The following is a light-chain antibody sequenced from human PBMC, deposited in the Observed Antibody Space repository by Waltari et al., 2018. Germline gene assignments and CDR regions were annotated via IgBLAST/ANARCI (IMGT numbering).Light chain of an antibody. CDR3: ATWDDNLKVV. CDR2: TNN. Sequence: QSVLTQPPSASGTPGQRVTISCSGGRSNIGSNPVNWYQQLPGTAPKLLIYTNNQRPSGVADRFSGSKYGTSASLAISGLQSEDEADYYCATWDDNLKVVFGGGTKLTVL. CDR1: RSNIGSNP. V-gene: IGLV1-44*01. J-gene: IGLJ2*01.